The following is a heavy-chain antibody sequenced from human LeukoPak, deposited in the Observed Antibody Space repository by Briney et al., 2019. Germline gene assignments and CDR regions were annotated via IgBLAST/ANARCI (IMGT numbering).Heavy chain of an antibody. CDR2: IYYSGST. J-gene: IGHJ4*02. V-gene: IGHV4-38-2*02. CDR1: GYSISSGYY. Sequence: SETLSLTCTVSGYSISSGYYWGWIRQPPGKGLGWIGSIYYSGSTYYNPSLKSRVTISVDTSKNQFSLKLSSVTAADTAVYYCAILETYYYDSSGYVDYWGQGTLVTVSS. CDR3: AILETYYYDSSGYVDY. D-gene: IGHD3-22*01.